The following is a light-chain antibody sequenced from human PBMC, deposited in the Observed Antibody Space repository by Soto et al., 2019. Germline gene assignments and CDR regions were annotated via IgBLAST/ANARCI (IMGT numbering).Light chain of an antibody. J-gene: IGKJ4*01. Sequence: EIVMTQSPATLSVSPGERATLSCRASQSVSSNLAWYQQKPGQAPRLLIYGASTRATGIPARFSGSGSGTEFILTISSLQSEDFAVYYCQQYNNWHLTFGGGTKVEIK. CDR3: QQYNNWHLT. V-gene: IGKV3-15*01. CDR1: QSVSSN. CDR2: GAS.